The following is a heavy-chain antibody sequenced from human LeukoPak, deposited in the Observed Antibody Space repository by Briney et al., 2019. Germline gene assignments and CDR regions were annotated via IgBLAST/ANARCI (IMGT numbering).Heavy chain of an antibody. CDR2: IKQDGSEK. CDR3: VRGWFDF. V-gene: IGHV3-7*01. CDR1: GFSVSGYW. J-gene: IGHJ5*01. Sequence: PGGSLRLSCAVSGFSVSGYWTTWVRQAPGKGLEWVANIKQDGSEKNYVDSVKGRFTISRDNAENSVFLQMSSLRVDDTALYYCVRGWFDFWGQGTPVTVSS.